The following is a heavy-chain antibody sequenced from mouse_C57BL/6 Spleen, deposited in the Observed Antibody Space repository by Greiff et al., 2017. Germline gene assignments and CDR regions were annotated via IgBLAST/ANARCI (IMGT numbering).Heavy chain of an antibody. CDR1: GYAFTNYL. CDR2: INPGSGGS. J-gene: IGHJ3*01. Sequence: LVESGAELVRPGTSVKVSCKASGYAFTNYLIEWVKQRPGQGLEWIGVINPGSGGSKYNEKFKGKATMTADKSSSTAYMQLSSLTSEDSAVYFCARDPGFAYWGQGTLVTVSA. CDR3: ARDPGFAY. V-gene: IGHV1-54*01.